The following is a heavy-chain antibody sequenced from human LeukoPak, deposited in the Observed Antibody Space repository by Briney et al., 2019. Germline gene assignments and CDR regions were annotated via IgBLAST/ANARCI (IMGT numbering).Heavy chain of an antibody. CDR2: ISSSSTTI. J-gene: IGHJ6*02. CDR3: TTEGAHAPDSVYYYYGMDV. V-gene: IGHV3-48*01. D-gene: IGHD4/OR15-4a*01. CDR1: KFTFSLYN. Sequence: GGSLRLSCEASKFTFSLYNMNWVRQAPGKGLEWVSYISSSSTTIYYADSVKGRFTISRDNAKSSLYLQMNSLKTEDTAVYYCTTEGAHAPDSVYYYYGMDVWGQGTTVTVSS.